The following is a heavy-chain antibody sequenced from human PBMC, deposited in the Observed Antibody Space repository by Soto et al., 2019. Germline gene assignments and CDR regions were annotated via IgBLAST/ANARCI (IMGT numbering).Heavy chain of an antibody. CDR1: GYTFTSYD. Sequence: QVQLVQSGAEVKKPGASVKVSCKASGYTFTSYDINWVRQATGQGLEWMGWMNPNSGNTGYAQKFQGRVTMPRNTSISTAYMELSGLRSEDTAVYYCARDHSSGWYGPYYYYGMDVWGQGTTVTVSS. CDR3: ARDHSSGWYGPYYYYGMDV. J-gene: IGHJ6*02. V-gene: IGHV1-8*01. D-gene: IGHD6-19*01. CDR2: MNPNSGNT.